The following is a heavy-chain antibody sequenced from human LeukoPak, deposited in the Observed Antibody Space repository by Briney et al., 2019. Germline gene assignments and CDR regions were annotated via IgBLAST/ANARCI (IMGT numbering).Heavy chain of an antibody. CDR3: ARDGLMDV. CDR2: ISSNSSTI. CDR1: GFTFSSYS. V-gene: IGHV3-48*01. J-gene: IGHJ6*03. Sequence: VGSLRLSCAASGFTFSSYSMNWVRQAPGKGLEWISYISSNSSTIFYADSVKGRFTISRDNAKNSLYVQMNSLRADDTAIYYCARDGLMDVWGTGTTVTVSS.